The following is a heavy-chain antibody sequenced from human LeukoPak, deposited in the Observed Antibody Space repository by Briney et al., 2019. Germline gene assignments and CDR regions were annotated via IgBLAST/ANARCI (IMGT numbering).Heavy chain of an antibody. Sequence: GGSLRVSCAASGFTFSSYAMSWVRQAPGKGLEWVSGISGSGGGTYYADSVKGRFTISRDNSKNTLYLQMNSLRAEDTALYYCARDYDGSGYYFGYWGQGTLVTVSS. CDR3: ARDYDGSGYYFGY. CDR1: GFTFSSYA. CDR2: ISGSGGGT. V-gene: IGHV3-23*01. J-gene: IGHJ4*02. D-gene: IGHD3-22*01.